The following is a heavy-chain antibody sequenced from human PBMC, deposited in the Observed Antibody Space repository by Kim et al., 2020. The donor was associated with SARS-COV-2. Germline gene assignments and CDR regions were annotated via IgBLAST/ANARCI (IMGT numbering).Heavy chain of an antibody. D-gene: IGHD5-12*01. CDR1: GFTFSDHY. J-gene: IGHJ5*02. V-gene: IGHV3-11*03. Sequence: GGSLRLSCAASGFTFSDHYMSWIRQAPGKGLEWISYISSSSSYTNYADSVKGRFTISRDNAKNSLYLQMYSLRAEDTAVYYCARRSGYSGYDRYNWFDPWGQGTLVTVSS. CDR2: ISSSSSYT. CDR3: ARRSGYSGYDRYNWFDP.